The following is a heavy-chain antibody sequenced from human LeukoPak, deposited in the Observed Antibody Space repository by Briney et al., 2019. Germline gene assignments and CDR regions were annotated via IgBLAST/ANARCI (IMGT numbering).Heavy chain of an antibody. V-gene: IGHV3-23*01. D-gene: IGHD3-3*01. Sequence: GGSLRLSCATSQFKFNNYGMTWVRQAPGKGLEWDSSITGSGSRTQYADSVQGRFTISRDNSKNTLYLQMNSLRAEDTAVYYCAKDPNGDYIGTFDIWGQGTMVTVSS. CDR1: QFKFNNYG. CDR2: ITGSGSRT. J-gene: IGHJ3*02. CDR3: AKDPNGDYIGTFDI.